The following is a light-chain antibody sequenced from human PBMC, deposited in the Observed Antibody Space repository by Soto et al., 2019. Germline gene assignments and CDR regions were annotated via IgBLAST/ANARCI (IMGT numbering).Light chain of an antibody. CDR2: DAS. J-gene: IGKJ5*01. CDR3: QQYENLPT. CDR1: QDISNY. V-gene: IGKV1-33*01. Sequence: DIQMTQSPSSLSASVGDRVTITCQASQDISNYLNWYQQKPGKAPKLLIYDASNSETGAPSRLSGSGSGTDFTFTIRRLQPEDIATYYCQQYENLPTFGQGTRLEIK.